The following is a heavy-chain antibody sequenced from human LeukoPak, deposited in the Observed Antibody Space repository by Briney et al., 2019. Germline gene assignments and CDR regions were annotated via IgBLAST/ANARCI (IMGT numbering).Heavy chain of an antibody. D-gene: IGHD6-13*01. V-gene: IGHV4-59*12. J-gene: IGHJ6*02. CDR2: IYYSGST. CDR3: AREAAEPLGYYSMDV. CDR1: GGSISSYY. Sequence: SETLSLTCTVSGGSISSYYWSWIRQPPGKGLEWIGYIYYSGSTNYNPSLKSRVTISVDTSKNQFSLKLSSVTAADTAVYYCAREAAEPLGYYSMDVWGQGTTVTVSS.